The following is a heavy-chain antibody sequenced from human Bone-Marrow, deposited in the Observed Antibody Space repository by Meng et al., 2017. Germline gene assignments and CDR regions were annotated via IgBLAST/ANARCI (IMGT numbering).Heavy chain of an antibody. V-gene: IGHV4-39*01. Sequence: QLHLQEPGQGLVKPSATLSPSCTVSGGSISSRSSYWVWIRPSPGKGLEWIGQIYYNGKSYYNPSLKSRVTMSVDTSRSQFSLNLNTVTAADTAVYYCARASYSYDSWFDPWGQGTLVTVSS. CDR2: IYYNGKS. CDR1: GGSISSRSSY. J-gene: IGHJ5*02. D-gene: IGHD5-18*01. CDR3: ARASYSYDSWFDP.